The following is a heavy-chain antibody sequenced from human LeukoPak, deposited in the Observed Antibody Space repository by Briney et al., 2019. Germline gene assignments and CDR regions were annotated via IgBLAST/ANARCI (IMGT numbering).Heavy chain of an antibody. J-gene: IGHJ4*02. V-gene: IGHV3-7*01. Sequence: GGSLRLSCAASGFTVSSNYMTWVRQAPGKGLEWVANINQDGTEKYYVDSVKGRFTISRDYAKNSLYLQMNSLRVEDTAVYYCAKVAKYYYGPETYYFFEQWGQGTPVTASS. CDR2: INQDGTEK. CDR1: GFTVSSNY. D-gene: IGHD3-10*01. CDR3: AKVAKYYYGPETYYFFEQ.